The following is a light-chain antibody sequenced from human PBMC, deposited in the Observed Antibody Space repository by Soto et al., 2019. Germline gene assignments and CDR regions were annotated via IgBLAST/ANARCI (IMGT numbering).Light chain of an antibody. V-gene: IGLV2-23*01. CDR1: SSDLGTYNL. CDR3: ASYAGTYTV. CDR2: DAT. Sequence: QSALTQPASVSGSPGRSITISCTGTSSDLGTYNLVSWYQQYPGKAPKLMIYDATKRPSGVSNRFSASKSGKTASLTISGLKAEDEAYYYCASYAGTYTVFGGGTKLTVL. J-gene: IGLJ2*01.